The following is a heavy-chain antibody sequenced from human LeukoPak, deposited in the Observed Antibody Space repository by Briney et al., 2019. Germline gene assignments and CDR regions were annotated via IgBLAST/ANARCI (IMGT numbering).Heavy chain of an antibody. CDR2: ISAYDGNT. Sequence: ASVKVSCKASGYTFNTYGISWVRQAPGQGLEWMGWISAYDGNTNYAQKFQDRVTMTTDTSTSTAYMELRSLRSDDTAVYYCARVMFVLGSYHIEDYWGQGTLVTVSS. J-gene: IGHJ4*02. CDR3: ARVMFVLGSYHIEDY. D-gene: IGHD3-16*02. CDR1: GYTFNTYG. V-gene: IGHV1-18*04.